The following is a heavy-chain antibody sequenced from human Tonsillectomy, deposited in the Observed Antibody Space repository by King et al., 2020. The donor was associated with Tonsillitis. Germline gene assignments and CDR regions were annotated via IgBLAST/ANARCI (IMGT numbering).Heavy chain of an antibody. J-gene: IGHJ1*01. D-gene: IGHD3-22*01. CDR3: TRGPGETDSSGYYLLAEYFQH. Sequence: VQLVESGGAVVQPGGSLRLSCAASGFTFADYAMHWVRQSPGKGLEWLSLIGRDGSDIKYADSVKGRFTISRDNSKNSLYLKMSSLKAGDTALYYCTRGPGETDSSGYYLLAEYFQHWGQGTLVIVSS. V-gene: IGHV3-43D*03. CDR2: IGRDGSDI. CDR1: GFTFADYA.